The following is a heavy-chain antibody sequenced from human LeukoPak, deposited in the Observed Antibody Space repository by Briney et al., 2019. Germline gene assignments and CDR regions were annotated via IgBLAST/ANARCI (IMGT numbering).Heavy chain of an antibody. J-gene: IGHJ3*02. Sequence: GGSLRLSCAASGFTFSSYAMSWVRRAPGKGLEWVSAISGSGGSTYYADSVKGRFTISRDNSKDTLYLQMNSLRAEDTAVYYCAKGDIVVVPAAIELGAFDIWGQGTMVTVSS. CDR3: AKGDIVVVPAAIELGAFDI. V-gene: IGHV3-23*01. D-gene: IGHD2-2*01. CDR1: GFTFSSYA. CDR2: ISGSGGST.